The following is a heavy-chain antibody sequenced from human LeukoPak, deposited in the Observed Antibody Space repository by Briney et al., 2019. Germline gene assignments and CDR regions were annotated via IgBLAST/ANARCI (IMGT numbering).Heavy chain of an antibody. D-gene: IGHD5-12*01. Sequence: GGSLRLSCVPSGFSFNRYSMNWVRQAPGKGLECVSSMSSSGSVIYYEDSVKGRFIITRDNAKNSLFLQLNSLRAEDTGVYYCARDQGSYTDYEVDYWGQGTLVTVSS. CDR3: ARDQGSYTDYEVDY. V-gene: IGHV3-21*01. J-gene: IGHJ4*02. CDR1: GFSFNRYS. CDR2: MSSSGSVI.